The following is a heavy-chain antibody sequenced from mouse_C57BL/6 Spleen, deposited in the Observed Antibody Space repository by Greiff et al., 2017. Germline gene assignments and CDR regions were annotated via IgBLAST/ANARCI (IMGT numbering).Heavy chain of an antibody. Sequence: EVQVVESGGDLVKPGGSLKLSCAASGFTFSSYGMSWVRQTPDKRLEWVATISSGGSYTYYPDSVKGRFTISRDNAKNTLYLQMSSLKSEDTAMYYCERHGDVYDGYYDGFAYWGQGTLVTVSA. CDR1: GFTFSSYG. CDR2: ISSGGSYT. J-gene: IGHJ3*01. V-gene: IGHV5-6*01. D-gene: IGHD2-3*01. CDR3: ERHGDVYDGYYDGFAY.